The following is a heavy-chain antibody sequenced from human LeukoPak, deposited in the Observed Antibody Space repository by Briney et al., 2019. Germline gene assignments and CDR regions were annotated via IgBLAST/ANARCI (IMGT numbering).Heavy chain of an antibody. D-gene: IGHD4-17*01. J-gene: IGHJ4*02. CDR3: TTDALTTVTIDY. CDR1: GFYLLNAW. V-gene: IGHV3-15*01. CDR2: IKSRADGETT. Sequence: GGSLRLSCAASGFYLLNAWMSWVRQAPGKGLEWVGRIKSRADGETTDYATPVRGRFTISRDDSKNTLYLQMNSLKTEDTAVYYCTTDALTTVTIDYWGQGTLVTVSS.